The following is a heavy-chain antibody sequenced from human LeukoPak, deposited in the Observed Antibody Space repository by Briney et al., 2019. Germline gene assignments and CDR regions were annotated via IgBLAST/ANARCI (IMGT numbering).Heavy chain of an antibody. J-gene: IGHJ3*02. CDR3: ATYCGGDCYPFPDAFDI. CDR2: IWYDGSNK. V-gene: IGHV3-33*01. CDR1: GFTFSSYG. Sequence: GGSLRLSCAASGFTFSSYGMHWVRQAPGKGLEWVAVIWYDGSNKYYADSVKGRFTTSRDNSKNTLYLQMNSLRAEDTAVYYCATYCGGDCYPFPDAFDIWGQGTMVTVSS. D-gene: IGHD2-21*02.